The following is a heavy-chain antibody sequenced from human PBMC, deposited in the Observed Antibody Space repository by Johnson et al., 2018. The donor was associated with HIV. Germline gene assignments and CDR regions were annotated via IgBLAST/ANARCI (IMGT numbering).Heavy chain of an antibody. CDR2: INWNGDST. CDR3: AKDRTIHDAFDI. Sequence: MLLVESGGGVVRPGGSLRVSCAASGFTFDDYGMNWVRQAPGKGLEWVSGINWNGDSTGYADSVKGRFTISRDNAKNSLYLQMNSLRAEDTALYYCAKDRTIHDAFDIWGQGTMVTVSS. D-gene: IGHD5-18*01. J-gene: IGHJ3*02. CDR1: GFTFDDYG. V-gene: IGHV3-20*04.